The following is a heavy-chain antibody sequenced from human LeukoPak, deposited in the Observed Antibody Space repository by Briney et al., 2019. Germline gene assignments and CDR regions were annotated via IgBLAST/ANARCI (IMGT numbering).Heavy chain of an antibody. D-gene: IGHD3-9*01. J-gene: IGHJ5*02. CDR1: GGSFSGYY. CDR2: INHSGST. CDR3: ARGPFPYYDILTGYYHAFDP. V-gene: IGHV4-34*01. Sequence: SETLSLTCAAHGGSFSGYYWSWIRHPPGKGLQWIGEINHSGSTNYNPSLKSRVTISVDTSKNQFSLKLSSVTAADTAVYYCARGPFPYYDILTGYYHAFDPWGQGTLVTVSS.